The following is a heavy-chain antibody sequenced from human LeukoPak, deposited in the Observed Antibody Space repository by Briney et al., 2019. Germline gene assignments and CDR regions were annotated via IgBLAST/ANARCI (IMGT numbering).Heavy chain of an antibody. CDR3: ARGPHIAAAGTGRFWNY. D-gene: IGHD6-13*01. J-gene: IGHJ4*02. Sequence: SETLSLTCAVYGRSFSGYYWSWIRQPPGKGLEWIGEINHSGSTNYNPSLKSRVTISVDTSKNQFSLKLRSVTAADTAVYYCARGPHIAAAGTGRFWNYWGQGTLVTVSS. V-gene: IGHV4-34*01. CDR1: GRSFSGYY. CDR2: INHSGST.